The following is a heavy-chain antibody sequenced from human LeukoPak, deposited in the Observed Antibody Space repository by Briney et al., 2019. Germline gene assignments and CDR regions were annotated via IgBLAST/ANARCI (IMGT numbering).Heavy chain of an antibody. D-gene: IGHD3-10*01. CDR1: GGSVSDYY. Sequence: SETLSLTCTISGGSVSDYYWSWIRQSPGKGLEWIGSIYHSGSTYSNPSLKIRVTISVDTSKNQFSLKLRSVTAADTAVYYCAKSNGYGLVDIWGQGTMVTVSS. CDR3: AKSNGYGLVDI. J-gene: IGHJ3*02. CDR2: IYHSGST. V-gene: IGHV4-59*02.